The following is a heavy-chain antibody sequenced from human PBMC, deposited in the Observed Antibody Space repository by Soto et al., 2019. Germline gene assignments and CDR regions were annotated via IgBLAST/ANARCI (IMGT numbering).Heavy chain of an antibody. D-gene: IGHD6-19*01. J-gene: IGHJ5*02. V-gene: IGHV6-1*01. Sequence: QTLSLPGAISGCIVASNSAAWNLITQSPSRGLEWLGRTYYRSKWYNDYAVSVKSRITINPDTSKSQFSLQLNSVTPEDTAVYYCARDSHSSGWKQEFDPWGQGTLVTVSS. CDR3: ARDSHSSGWKQEFDP. CDR1: GCIVASNSAA. CDR2: TYYRSKWYN.